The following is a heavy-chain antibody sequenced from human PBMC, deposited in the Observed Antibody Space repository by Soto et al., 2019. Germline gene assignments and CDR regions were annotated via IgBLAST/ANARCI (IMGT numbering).Heavy chain of an antibody. CDR1: GFTFSTYA. CDR3: TKGRMAVAVAYFDS. V-gene: IGHV3-23*01. J-gene: IGHJ4*02. Sequence: GGSLRLSCAASGFTFSTYAMSWVRQSPQKGLEWVSTISSSGETTYYADSVKGRFTISRDSSKNTLDLQMNSLRADDTALYYCTKGRMAVAVAYFDSWGQGTLVTVSS. D-gene: IGHD6-19*01. CDR2: ISSSGETT.